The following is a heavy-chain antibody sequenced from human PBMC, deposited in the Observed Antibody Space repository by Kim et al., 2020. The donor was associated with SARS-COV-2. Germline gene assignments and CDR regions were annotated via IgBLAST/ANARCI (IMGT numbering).Heavy chain of an antibody. CDR2: ITATGGST. Sequence: GGSLRLSCSASGFAFSRYAMTWVRQAPGQGLEWVSTITATGGSTYLADSLSGRFTVSRDNSKNTLYLQMNSLTAADTAVYFCATPGHSDNFYYYSYYLDVWGKGTTVTVSS. CDR1: GFAFSRYA. D-gene: IGHD2-2*01. J-gene: IGHJ6*03. V-gene: IGHV3-23*01. CDR3: ATPGHSDNFYYYSYYLDV.